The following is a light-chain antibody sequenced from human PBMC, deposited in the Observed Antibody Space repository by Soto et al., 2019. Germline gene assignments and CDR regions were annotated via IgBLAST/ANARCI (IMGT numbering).Light chain of an antibody. CDR1: QSIGSW. CDR3: QQYNSYRT. V-gene: IGKV1-5*01. CDR2: DAS. Sequence: DIQMTQSPSTLSASVGDRVTITCRASQSIGSWLAWYQQKPGKAPKLLIYDASSLESGVPSRFSGSGSGTEFTLTISSLQPDDFATYYCQQYNSYRTFGQGTKVEIK. J-gene: IGKJ1*01.